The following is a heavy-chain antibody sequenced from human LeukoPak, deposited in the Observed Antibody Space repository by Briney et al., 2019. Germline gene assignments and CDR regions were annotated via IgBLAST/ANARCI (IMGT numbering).Heavy chain of an antibody. CDR2: IYYNGIT. V-gene: IGHV4-59*08. CDR3: ARVPPYDSGSHSLDS. D-gene: IGHD3-10*01. Sequence: PSETLSLTCTVSGGSISSYYWSWVRQPPGKGLEWIGYIYYNGITNYNPSLTSRVTISVDTSKNQFSLKLSSVTAADTAVYFCARVPPYDSGSHSLDSWGQGILVTVSS. CDR1: GGSISSYY. J-gene: IGHJ4*02.